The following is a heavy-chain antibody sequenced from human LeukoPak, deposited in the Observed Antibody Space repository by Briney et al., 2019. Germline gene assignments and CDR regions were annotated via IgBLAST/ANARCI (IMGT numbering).Heavy chain of an antibody. CDR3: ARAHITIFGVVIMHFDY. D-gene: IGHD3-3*01. Sequence: SVKVSCKASGYRFSDFGISWVRQAPGQGPEWMGWISTFDDYTKYTQRLQGRVTMTTDTSTSTAYMELRSLRSDDTAVYYCARAHITIFGVVIMHFDYWGQGTLVTVSS. J-gene: IGHJ4*02. CDR2: ISTFDDYT. V-gene: IGHV1-18*01. CDR1: GYRFSDFG.